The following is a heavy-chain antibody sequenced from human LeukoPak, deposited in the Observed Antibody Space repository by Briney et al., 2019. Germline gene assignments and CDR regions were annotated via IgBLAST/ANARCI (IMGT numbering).Heavy chain of an antibody. CDR3: AKDFDFYGSGSSGGFDY. CDR1: GFTFSSYW. D-gene: IGHD3-10*01. CDR2: IKQDGSEK. V-gene: IGHV3-7*01. Sequence: GGSLRLSCAASGFTFSSYWMSWVRQAPGKGLEWVANIKQDGSEKYYVDSVKGRFTISRDNSKNTLYLQMNSLRAEDTAVYYCAKDFDFYGSGSSGGFDYWGQGTLVTVSS. J-gene: IGHJ4*02.